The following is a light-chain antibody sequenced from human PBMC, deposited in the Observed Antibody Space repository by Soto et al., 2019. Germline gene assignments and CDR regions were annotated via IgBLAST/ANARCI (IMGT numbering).Light chain of an antibody. CDR1: QSVSSSH. CDR3: QQRGDWPPIT. Sequence: EIVLTQSPGTLSLSPGKRATLSCRASQSVSSSHLAWYQQKPGQPPRLLIYNASNRTTGIPARFSGSGSGTDFTLTISSLEPEDFAVYYCQQRGDWPPITFGQGTRLEIK. CDR2: NAS. J-gene: IGKJ5*01. V-gene: IGKV3D-20*02.